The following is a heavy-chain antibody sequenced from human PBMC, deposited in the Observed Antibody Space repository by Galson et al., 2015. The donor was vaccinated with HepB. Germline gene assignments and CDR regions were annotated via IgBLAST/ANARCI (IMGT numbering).Heavy chain of an antibody. V-gene: IGHV3-30*18. D-gene: IGHD4-17*01. CDR2: ISYDGSNK. CDR1: GFTFSSYG. J-gene: IGHJ4*02. Sequence: SLRLSCAASGFTFSSYGMHWVRQAPGKGLEWVAVISYDGSNKYYADSVKGRFTISRDNSKNTLYLQMNSLRAEDTAVYYCAKDYDYGDYIPLFDYWGQGTLVTVSS. CDR3: AKDYDYGDYIPLFDY.